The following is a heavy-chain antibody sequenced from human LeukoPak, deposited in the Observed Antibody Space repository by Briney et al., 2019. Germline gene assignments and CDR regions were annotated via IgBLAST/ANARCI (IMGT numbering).Heavy chain of an antibody. Sequence: ASVKVSCKASGYTFTGYYMHWVRQAPRQGLEWMGWINPNSGGTNYAQKFQGRVTITSDTSISTAYMELSRLRSDDTAVYYCARRSYDFWSGYYNTYYFDYWGQGTLVTVSS. D-gene: IGHD3-3*01. CDR2: INPNSGGT. V-gene: IGHV1-2*02. J-gene: IGHJ4*02. CDR3: ARRSYDFWSGYYNTYYFDY. CDR1: GYTFTGYY.